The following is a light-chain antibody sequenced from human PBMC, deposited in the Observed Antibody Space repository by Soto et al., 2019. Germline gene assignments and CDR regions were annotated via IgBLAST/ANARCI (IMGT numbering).Light chain of an antibody. CDR1: QAIGSY. CDR2: GAS. Sequence: AIRMTQSPSSLSASTGDRVAIACRASQAIGSYLAWYQQKPGQAPKLLIYGASTLQSGVPSRFSGGGSGTDFTLTISCLQSEDFATYFCQHYTNYPWTFGQGTKVEIK. J-gene: IGKJ1*01. V-gene: IGKV1-8*01. CDR3: QHYTNYPWT.